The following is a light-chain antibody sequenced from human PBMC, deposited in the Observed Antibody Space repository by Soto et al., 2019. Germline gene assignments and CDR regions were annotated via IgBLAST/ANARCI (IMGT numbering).Light chain of an antibody. V-gene: IGKV3-20*01. Sequence: EIVLTQSPCTLSLSPGERAALSCRASQSVASRELAWYQQKPGQAPRLLIYSASSRATGIPERFGGSGSATDFTLTISRLEPEDFAVYYCQYYDNSPFFGPGTKVDIK. CDR2: SAS. CDR3: QYYDNSPF. J-gene: IGKJ3*01. CDR1: QSVASRE.